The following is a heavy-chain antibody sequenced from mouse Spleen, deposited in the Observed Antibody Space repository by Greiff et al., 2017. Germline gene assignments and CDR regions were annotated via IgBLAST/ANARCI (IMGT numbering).Heavy chain of an antibody. J-gene: IGHJ2*01. Sequence: EVQLVESGGGLVKPGGSLKLSCAASGFTFSDYGMAWVRQAPGKGPEWVAFISNLAYSIYYADTVTGRFTISRENAKNTLYLEMSSLRSEDTAMYYCARQREYGNYFDYWGQGTTLTVSS. CDR2: ISNLAYSI. V-gene: IGHV5-15*01. CDR1: GFTFSDYG. CDR3: ARQREYGNYFDY. D-gene: IGHD2-10*02.